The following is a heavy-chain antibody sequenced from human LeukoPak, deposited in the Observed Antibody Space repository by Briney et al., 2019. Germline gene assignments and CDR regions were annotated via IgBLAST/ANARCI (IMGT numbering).Heavy chain of an antibody. CDR1: GGSISSYY. J-gene: IGHJ4*02. CDR3: ARVSKMATITPLFDY. Sequence: SETLSLTCTVSGGSISSYYWSWIRQPPGKGLERIGYIYYSGSTNYNPSLKSRVTISVDTSKNQFSLKLSSVTAADTAVYYCARVSKMATITPLFDYWGQGTLVTVSS. D-gene: IGHD5-24*01. CDR2: IYYSGST. V-gene: IGHV4-59*01.